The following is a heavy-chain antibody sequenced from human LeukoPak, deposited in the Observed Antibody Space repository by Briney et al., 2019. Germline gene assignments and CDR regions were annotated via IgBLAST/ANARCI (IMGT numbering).Heavy chain of an antibody. CDR3: ATDGDRVLPWFGAFFDDFDI. J-gene: IGHJ3*02. D-gene: IGHD3-10*01. Sequence: ASVKVSCKASGYTFTSYGISWVRQAPGQGLEWMGWISAYIGKAKYAKKLQGRDTTTTDTYTSTAYLELRSLRSDDTAVEYCATDGDRVLPWFGAFFDDFDIWGPGTMVTVSS. CDR1: GYTFTSYG. V-gene: IGHV1-18*04. CDR2: ISAYIGKA.